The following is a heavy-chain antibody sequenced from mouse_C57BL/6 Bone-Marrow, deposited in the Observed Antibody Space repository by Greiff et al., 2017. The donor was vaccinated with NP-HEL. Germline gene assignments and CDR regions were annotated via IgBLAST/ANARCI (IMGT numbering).Heavy chain of an antibody. D-gene: IGHD3-2*02. CDR2: INPSNGGT. CDR1: GYTFTSYW. V-gene: IGHV1-53*01. CDR3: ARGRGSSGYLGDYFDY. J-gene: IGHJ2*01. Sequence: QVQLKQPGTELVKPGASVKLSCKASGYTFTSYWMHWVKQRPGQGLEWIGNINPSNGGTNYNEKFKSKATLTVDKSSSTAYMQLSSLTSEDSAVYYCARGRGSSGYLGDYFDYWGQGTTLTVSS.